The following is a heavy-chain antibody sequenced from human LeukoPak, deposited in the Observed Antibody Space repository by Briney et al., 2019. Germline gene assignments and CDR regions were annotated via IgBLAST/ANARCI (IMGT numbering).Heavy chain of an antibody. D-gene: IGHD2-15*01. CDR2: ISSSSSYI. Sequence: PGGSLRLSCVVSGFTFSSYSMNWVRQAPGKGLEWVSSISSSSSYIYYADSVKGRFTISRDNAKNSLYLQTNSLRAEDTAVYYCARAFGYCSGGSCYSDYWGQGTLVTVSS. CDR3: ARAFGYCSGGSCYSDY. CDR1: GFTFSSYS. J-gene: IGHJ4*02. V-gene: IGHV3-21*01.